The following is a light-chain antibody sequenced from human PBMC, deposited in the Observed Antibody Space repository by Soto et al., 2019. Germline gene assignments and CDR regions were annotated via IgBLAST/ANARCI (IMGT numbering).Light chain of an antibody. CDR3: QQRSNWTPYS. V-gene: IGKV3-11*01. Sequence: EIVLTQSPATLSLSPGERATLSCRASQSVSSYLAWYQQKPGRAPRLLLYDASNRATAIPARFSGSGSGSGFTLTISSLEPEDFAVYYCQQRSNWTPYSFGQGTKLEIK. CDR2: DAS. J-gene: IGKJ2*01. CDR1: QSVSSY.